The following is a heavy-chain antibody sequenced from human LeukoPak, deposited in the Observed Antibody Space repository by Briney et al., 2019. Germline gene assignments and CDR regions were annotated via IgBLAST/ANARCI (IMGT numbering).Heavy chain of an antibody. CDR3: ARGRGWLEDY. Sequence: PGGSLRLSCAASGFNFSSYSMVWVRLAPGKGLEWVSYISGSSSKMYYADSVKGRFTISRDNAKNSLFLQMNSLRADDTAVYYCARGRGWLEDYWGQGTLVTVSS. V-gene: IGHV3-48*04. J-gene: IGHJ4*02. CDR2: ISGSSSKM. D-gene: IGHD5-12*01. CDR1: GFNFSSYS.